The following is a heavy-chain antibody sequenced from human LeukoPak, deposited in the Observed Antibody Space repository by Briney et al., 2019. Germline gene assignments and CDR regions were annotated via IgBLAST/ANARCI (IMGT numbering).Heavy chain of an antibody. D-gene: IGHD3-3*01. J-gene: IGHJ6*03. CDR2: IYYSGST. Sequence: SETLSLTCTVSGGSVSSGGYYWSWIRQPPGKGLEWIGYIYYSGSTNYNPSLKSRVTISVDTSKNQFSLKLSSVTAADTAVYYCATHSPGLRFLEWTPLPYVDVWGKGTTVTVSS. V-gene: IGHV4-61*08. CDR3: ATHSPGLRFLEWTPLPYVDV. CDR1: GGSVSSGGYY.